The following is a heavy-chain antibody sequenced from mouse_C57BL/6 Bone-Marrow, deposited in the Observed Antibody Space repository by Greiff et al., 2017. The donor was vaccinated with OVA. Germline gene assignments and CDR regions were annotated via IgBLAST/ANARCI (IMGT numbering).Heavy chain of an antibody. Sequence: EVKLMESGGGLVKPGGSLKLSCAASGFTFSSYTMSWVRQTPEKRLEWVANISGGGGNTYYPDSVKGRFTISRDTTTNTLYLQMSSLRSEDTALYYCAWGYGSSYGDDWGQGTTVTVSS. D-gene: IGHD1-1*01. J-gene: IGHJ2*01. CDR3: AWGYGSSYGDD. V-gene: IGHV5-9*01. CDR2: ISGGGGNT. CDR1: GFTFSSYT.